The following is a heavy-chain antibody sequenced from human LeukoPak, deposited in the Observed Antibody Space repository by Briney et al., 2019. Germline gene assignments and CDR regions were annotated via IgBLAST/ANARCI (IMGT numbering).Heavy chain of an antibody. D-gene: IGHD3-16*02. Sequence: GGSLRLSCAASGFTFSDYYMSWIRQAPGKGLEWVSYISSSGSTIYYADSVKGRFTIPRDNAKNSLYLQMNSLRAEDTAVYYCARDLPRNYDYVWGSYRPLDYWGQGTLVTVSS. J-gene: IGHJ4*02. V-gene: IGHV3-11*01. CDR2: ISSSGSTI. CDR3: ARDLPRNYDYVWGSYRPLDY. CDR1: GFTFSDYY.